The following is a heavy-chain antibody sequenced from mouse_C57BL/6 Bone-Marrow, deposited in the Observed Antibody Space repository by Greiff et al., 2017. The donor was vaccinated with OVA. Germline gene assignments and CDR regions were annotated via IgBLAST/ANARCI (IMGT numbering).Heavy chain of an antibody. D-gene: IGHD3-2*02. Sequence: QVQLQQSGAELARPGASVKLCKASGYTFTSYGISWVKQRTGQGLEWIGEIYPRSGNTYYNEKFKGKATLTADKSSSTAYMELRSLTSEDSAVYFCARSELRLPYYFDYWGQGTTLTVSS. CDR3: ARSELRLPYYFDY. CDR1: GYTFTSYG. CDR2: IYPRSGNT. J-gene: IGHJ2*01. V-gene: IGHV1-81*01.